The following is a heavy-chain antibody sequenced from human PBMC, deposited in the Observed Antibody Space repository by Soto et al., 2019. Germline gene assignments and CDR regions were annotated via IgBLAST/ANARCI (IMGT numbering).Heavy chain of an antibody. CDR3: ARRPNHYDSYDPNHDAFDI. CDR2: IYWDDDK. J-gene: IGHJ3*02. D-gene: IGHD3-22*01. CDR1: GFSLSTSGVG. Sequence: QITLKESGPTLVKPTQTLTLTCTFSGFSLSTSGVGVGWIRQPPGKALEWLALIYWDDDKRYSASLKSRLTITKDTXXNXVXXTMTNMDPVDTATYYCARRPNHYDSYDPNHDAFDIWGQGTMVTVSS. V-gene: IGHV2-5*02.